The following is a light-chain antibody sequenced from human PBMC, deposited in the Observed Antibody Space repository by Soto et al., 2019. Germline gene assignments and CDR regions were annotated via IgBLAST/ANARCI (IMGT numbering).Light chain of an antibody. J-gene: IGLJ1*01. Sequence: QSALTLPRSVSGSPGQSVTISCTGTSSDVGTYDFVSWYQQHPGKAPRLMIFDVSERPSGVPDRFSGSKSGNTASLTISGLQAEDEADYYCCLYAVTFYVFGTGTKVTVL. V-gene: IGLV2-11*01. CDR3: CLYAVTFYV. CDR1: SSDVGTYDF. CDR2: DVS.